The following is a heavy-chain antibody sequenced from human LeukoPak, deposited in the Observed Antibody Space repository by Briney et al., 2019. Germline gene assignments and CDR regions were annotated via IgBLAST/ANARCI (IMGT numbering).Heavy chain of an antibody. J-gene: IGHJ4*02. Sequence: GGSLRLSCAASGFTFSDYCMGWIRQAPGKGLEWVSYIKSSGSPIYYADSVKGRFTVSRDNAKNSLYLQMNSLRAEDTAVYYCARDLDYYESVGCYGYWGQGTLVTVSS. CDR3: ARDLDYYESVGCYGY. CDR2: IKSSGSPI. V-gene: IGHV3-11*01. CDR1: GFTFSDYC. D-gene: IGHD3-22*01.